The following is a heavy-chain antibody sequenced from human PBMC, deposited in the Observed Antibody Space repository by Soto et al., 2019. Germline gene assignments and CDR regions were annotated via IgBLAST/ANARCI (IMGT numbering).Heavy chain of an antibody. V-gene: IGHV1-18*01. CDR3: LRDERDHDLWSGANWFDY. Sequence: ASVKVSCKASGHTFTSYGISWVRQAPGQGLEWMGWISAYNGNTNYAQKLQGRVTMTTDTSTSTAHMELRSLRSDDTAVYYCLRDERDHDLWSGANWFDYWGQGTLVTVSS. CDR2: ISAYNGNT. CDR1: GHTFTSYG. D-gene: IGHD3-3*01. J-gene: IGHJ5*01.